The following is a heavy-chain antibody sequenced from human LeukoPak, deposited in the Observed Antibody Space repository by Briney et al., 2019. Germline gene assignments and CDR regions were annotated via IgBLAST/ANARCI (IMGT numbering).Heavy chain of an antibody. V-gene: IGHV4-59*01. Sequence: SETLSLTCTVSGGSISSYYWSWIRQPPGKGLEWIGYIYYSGSTNYNPSLKSRVTISVDTSKNQFSLKLSSVTAADTAVYYCARGKGYYGGNFDYWGQGTLVTVSS. J-gene: IGHJ4*02. CDR2: IYYSGST. CDR3: ARGKGYYGGNFDY. CDR1: GGSISSYY. D-gene: IGHD3-22*01.